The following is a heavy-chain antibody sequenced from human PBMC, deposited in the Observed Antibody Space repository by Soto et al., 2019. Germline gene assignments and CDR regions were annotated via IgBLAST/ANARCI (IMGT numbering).Heavy chain of an antibody. J-gene: IGHJ4*02. CDR2: INHSGST. CDR1: GGSFSGYY. D-gene: IGHD6-19*01. V-gene: IGHV4-34*01. CDR3: ARGLPYSSGWYQDY. Sequence: ASETLSLTCAVYGGSFSGYYWSWIRQPPGKGLEWIGEINHSGSTNYNPSLKSRVTISVDTSKNQFSLKLSSVTAADTAVYYCARGLPYSSGWYQDYWGQGTLVTVSS.